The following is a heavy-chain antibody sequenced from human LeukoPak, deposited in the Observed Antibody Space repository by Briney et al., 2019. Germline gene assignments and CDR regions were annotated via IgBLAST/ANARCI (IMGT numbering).Heavy chain of an antibody. V-gene: IGHV1-2*02. J-gene: IGHJ5*02. CDR2: INSNSGGS. Sequence: GASVKVSCMASGYSFTCYYIHWVRQAPGQGLEWMGWINSNSGGSNSAQNFQGRVAMTRDTSITTAYMELRNLRPDDTAVYYCAREGSGQLLFPYNWFDPWGQGNLVTVSS. CDR1: GYSFTCYY. D-gene: IGHD3-3*01. CDR3: AREGSGQLLFPYNWFDP.